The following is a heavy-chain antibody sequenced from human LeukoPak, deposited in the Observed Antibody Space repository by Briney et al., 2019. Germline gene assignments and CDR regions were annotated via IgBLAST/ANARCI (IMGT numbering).Heavy chain of an antibody. J-gene: IGHJ4*02. CDR3: AREDGSSGFYFDY. CDR2: IKQDGSEK. Sequence: GSLRLSCAASGFTFSSYWMSWVRQAPGKGLEWVANIKQDGSEKYYVDSVKGRFTISRDNAKNSLYLQMNSLRAEDTAVYYCAREDGSSGFYFDYWGQGTLVTVSS. CDR1: GFTFSSYW. V-gene: IGHV3-7*01. D-gene: IGHD6-6*01.